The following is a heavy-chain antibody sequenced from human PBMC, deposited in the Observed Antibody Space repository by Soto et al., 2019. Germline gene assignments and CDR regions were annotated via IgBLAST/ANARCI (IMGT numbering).Heavy chain of an antibody. Sequence: GGSLRLSCAASGFSFSTYDMNWVRQAPGKGLEWVSYISGGSSRIFYADSVKGRFTISRDNAKNSLYLQMNSLRDEDTGVYYCARVIYGGWSTIKDYYYYAMDVWGQGTTVTVSS. CDR3: ARVIYGGWSTIKDYYYYAMDV. J-gene: IGHJ6*02. D-gene: IGHD5-12*01. V-gene: IGHV3-48*02. CDR2: ISGGSSRI. CDR1: GFSFSTYD.